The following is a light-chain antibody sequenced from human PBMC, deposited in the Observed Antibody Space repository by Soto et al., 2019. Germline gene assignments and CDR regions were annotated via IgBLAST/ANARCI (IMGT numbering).Light chain of an antibody. CDR3: CSYAGSSTLVV. J-gene: IGLJ2*01. Sequence: QSALTQPASVSGSPGQSITISCTGTSSDVGSYNLVSWYQQHPGKAPKLMIYEGSKRPSGVSNRFSGSKSGNTASLTIAGRQAVDEADYYCCSYAGSSTLVVFGGGTQLTVL. V-gene: IGLV2-23*03. CDR2: EGS. CDR1: SSDVGSYNL.